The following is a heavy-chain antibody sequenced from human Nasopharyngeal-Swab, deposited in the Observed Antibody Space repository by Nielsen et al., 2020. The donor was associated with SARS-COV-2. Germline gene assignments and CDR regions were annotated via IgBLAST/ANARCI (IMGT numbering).Heavy chain of an antibody. V-gene: IGHV3-48*02. CDR2: ISGSINTI. CDR3: AREWNWDDAFDY. J-gene: IGHJ4*02. D-gene: IGHD1-1*01. CDR1: GFTFSSYS. Sequence: GESLKISCEASGFTFSSYSMNWVRQAPGKGLEWISYISGSINTIYYADSVKGRFTISRDNAENLLYLDMTSLRDDDTAVYYCAREWNWDDAFDYWGQGTLVTVSS.